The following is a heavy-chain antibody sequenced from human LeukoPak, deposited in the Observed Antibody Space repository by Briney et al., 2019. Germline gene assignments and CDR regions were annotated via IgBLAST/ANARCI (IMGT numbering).Heavy chain of an antibody. CDR3: ARDGYSSSWYDYYYMDV. D-gene: IGHD6-13*01. CDR1: GFTFSDYT. J-gene: IGHJ6*03. V-gene: IGHV3-7*01. Sequence: PGGSLRLSCAASGFTFSDYTMNWVRQAPGKGLEWVANIKQDESGKNYVDSVKGRFTISRDNAKNSLYLQMNSLRAEDTAVYYCARDGYSSSWYDYYYMDVWGKGTTVTVSS. CDR2: IKQDESGK.